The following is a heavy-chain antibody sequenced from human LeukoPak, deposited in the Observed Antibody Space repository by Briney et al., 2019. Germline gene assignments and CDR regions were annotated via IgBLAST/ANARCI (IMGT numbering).Heavy chain of an antibody. CDR2: ISYIGST. J-gene: IGHJ3*02. Sequence: SETLSLTCAVSADSFSSHYWTWIRQPPGKGPEWIGYISYIGSTNYNPSLKSRVTISIDTSKNQFSLRPSSVTAADTAVYYCARDLVTVTKGFDIWGQGTMVSVSS. CDR1: ADSFSSHY. V-gene: IGHV4-59*11. D-gene: IGHD4-17*01. CDR3: ARDLVTVTKGFDI.